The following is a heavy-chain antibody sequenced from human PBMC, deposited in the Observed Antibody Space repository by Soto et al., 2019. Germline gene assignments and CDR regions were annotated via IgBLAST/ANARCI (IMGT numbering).Heavy chain of an antibody. CDR2: MNPNSGNT. D-gene: IGHD6-25*01. V-gene: IGHV1-8*01. CDR1: GYTFTSYD. CDR3: ARASRVAAHLRYYYYYMDV. Sequence: QVQLVQSGAEVKKPGASVKVSCKASGYTFTSYDINWVRQATGQGLEWMGWMNPNSGNTGYAQKFQGRVTMTRNTSISTAYMELSSLRSEDTAVYDCARASRVAAHLRYYYYYMDVWGKGTTVTVSS. J-gene: IGHJ6*03.